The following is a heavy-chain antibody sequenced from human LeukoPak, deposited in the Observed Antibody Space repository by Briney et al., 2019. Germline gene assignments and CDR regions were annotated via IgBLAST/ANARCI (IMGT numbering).Heavy chain of an antibody. Sequence: SGGSLRLSCAASGFTFSSYWMHWVRQAPGKGLVWVSRINTDGSSTSYADSVKGRFTISRDNAKNSLYLQMNSLKAEDTAVYYCAKDRRIAVASTPSPGYWGQGTLVTVSS. CDR2: INTDGSST. CDR3: AKDRRIAVASTPSPGY. D-gene: IGHD6-13*01. CDR1: GFTFSSYW. V-gene: IGHV3-74*01. J-gene: IGHJ4*02.